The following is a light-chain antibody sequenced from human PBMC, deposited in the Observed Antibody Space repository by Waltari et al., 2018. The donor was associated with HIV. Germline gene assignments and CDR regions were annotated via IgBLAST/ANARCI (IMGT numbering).Light chain of an antibody. Sequence: EFVLTQSPGTLSLSQGERATLSCRASQSLSSTYLAWYQQKPGQAPRLLIYGASTRATGIPDRFSGSGSGTDFTLTISRLEPEDFAVYYCQQYGNSITFGPGTKVDIK. CDR2: GAS. CDR3: QQYGNSIT. CDR1: QSLSSTY. J-gene: IGKJ3*01. V-gene: IGKV3-20*01.